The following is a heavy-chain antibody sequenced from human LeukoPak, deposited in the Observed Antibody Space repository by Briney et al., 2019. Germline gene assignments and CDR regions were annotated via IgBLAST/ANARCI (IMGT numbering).Heavy chain of an antibody. CDR1: GYSISSGYY. Sequence: PSETLSLTCAVSGYSISSGYYWGWIRQPPGKGLEWIGSIYHGGSTYYNPSLKSRVTISVDTSKNQFSLKLSSVTAADTAVYYCARNYWNDALYNWFDPWGQGTLVTVSS. CDR3: ARNYWNDALYNWFDP. CDR2: IYHGGST. D-gene: IGHD1-1*01. J-gene: IGHJ5*02. V-gene: IGHV4-38-2*01.